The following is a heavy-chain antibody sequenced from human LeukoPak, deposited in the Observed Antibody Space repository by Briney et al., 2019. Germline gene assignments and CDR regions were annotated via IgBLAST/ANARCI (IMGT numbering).Heavy chain of an antibody. Sequence: ASVKVSCKASGYTFTGYYMHWVRQAPGQGLEWMGWINPNSGGTNYAQKFQGRVTMTRDTSISTAYMELSRLRSDDTAVYYCARYCSSTSCYGAFDIWGQGKMVTVSS. D-gene: IGHD2-2*01. J-gene: IGHJ3*02. CDR3: ARYCSSTSCYGAFDI. CDR2: INPNSGGT. CDR1: GYTFTGYY. V-gene: IGHV1-2*02.